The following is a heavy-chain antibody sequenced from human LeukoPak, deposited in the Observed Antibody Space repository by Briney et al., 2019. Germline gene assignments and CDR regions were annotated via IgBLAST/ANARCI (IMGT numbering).Heavy chain of an antibody. CDR1: RFTFSNAW. CDR2: IKSKVDGETT. CDR3: ADFDIVVVPAAIDAFDI. J-gene: IGHJ3*02. Sequence: GGSLRLSCAASRFTFSNAWMNWVRQAPGKGLEWVGRIKSKVDGETTDYADSVKGRFTISRDNSKNTLYLQMNSLRAEDTAVYYCADFDIVVVPAAIDAFDIWGQGTMVTVSS. V-gene: IGHV3-15*01. D-gene: IGHD2-2*01.